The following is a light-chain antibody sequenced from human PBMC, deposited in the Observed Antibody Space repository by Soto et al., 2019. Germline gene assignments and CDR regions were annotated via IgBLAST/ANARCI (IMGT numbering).Light chain of an antibody. J-gene: IGLJ2*01. CDR1: SSDVGGYNY. Sequence: QSALTQPASVSGSPGQSITISCTGTSSDVGGYNYVSWYQQHPGKAPKPMIYDVSNRPSGVSNRFSGSKSGNTASLTISGLQAEDEAEYYCSSYTSSSTLVVFGGGTKLTVL. CDR3: SSYTSSSTLVV. V-gene: IGLV2-14*01. CDR2: DVS.